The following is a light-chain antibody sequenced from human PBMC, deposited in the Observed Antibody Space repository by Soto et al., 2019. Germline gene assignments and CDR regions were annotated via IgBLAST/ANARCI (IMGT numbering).Light chain of an antibody. J-gene: IGLJ2*01. CDR1: SSDVGGYNY. CDR2: DVS. Sequence: QSALTQPASVCGSPGQSITISCTGTSSDVGGYNYVSWYQQHPGKAPKLMIYDVSNRPSGVSNRFSGSKSGNTASLTISGLQAEDEADYYCSSYTSSRTLEVFGGGTKLTVL. CDR3: SSYTSSRTLEV. V-gene: IGLV2-14*01.